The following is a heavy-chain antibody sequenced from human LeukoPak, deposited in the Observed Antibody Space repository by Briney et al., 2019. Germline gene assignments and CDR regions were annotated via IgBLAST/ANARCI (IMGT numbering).Heavy chain of an antibody. CDR3: ARDLGFVYYYDSSGYLDY. V-gene: IGHV3-33*01. D-gene: IGHD3-22*01. J-gene: IGHJ4*02. Sequence: GGSLRLSCAASGFTFSSYGMHWVRQAPGKGLEWVAVIWYDGSNKYYADSVKGRFTISRDNSKNTLYLQMNGLRAEDTAVYYCARDLGFVYYYDSSGYLDYWGQGTLVTVSS. CDR1: GFTFSSYG. CDR2: IWYDGSNK.